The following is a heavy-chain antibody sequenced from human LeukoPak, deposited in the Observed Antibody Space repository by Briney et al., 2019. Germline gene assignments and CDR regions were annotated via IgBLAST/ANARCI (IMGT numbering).Heavy chain of an antibody. CDR3: ARDSRLGTLRFDP. V-gene: IGHV3-66*01. CDR2: IYSGGST. J-gene: IGHJ5*02. D-gene: IGHD1-1*01. CDR1: GFTFSNAW. Sequence: PGGSLRLSCAASGFTFSNAWMSWVRQAPGKGLEWVSVIYSGGSTYYADSVKGRFTISRDNSKNTLYLQMNSLRAEDTAVYYCARDSRLGTLRFDPWGQGTLVTVSS.